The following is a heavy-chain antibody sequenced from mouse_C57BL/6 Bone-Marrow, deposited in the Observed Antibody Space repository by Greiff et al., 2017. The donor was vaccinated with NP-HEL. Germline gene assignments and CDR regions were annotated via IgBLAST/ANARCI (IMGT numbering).Heavy chain of an antibody. V-gene: IGHV2-6-1*01. Sequence: VQRVESGPGLVAPSQSLSITCTVSGFSLTSYGVHWVRQPPGKGLEWLVVIWSDGSTTYNSALKSRLSISKDNSKSQVFLKMNSLQTDDTAMYYCARQIYYYGSSDYYAMDYWGQGTSVTVSS. CDR1: GFSLTSYG. J-gene: IGHJ4*01. CDR3: ARQIYYYGSSDYYAMDY. D-gene: IGHD1-1*01. CDR2: IWSDGST.